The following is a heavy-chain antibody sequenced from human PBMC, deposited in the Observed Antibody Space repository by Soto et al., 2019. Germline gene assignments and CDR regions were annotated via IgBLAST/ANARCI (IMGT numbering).Heavy chain of an antibody. J-gene: IGHJ4*02. D-gene: IGHD3-22*01. CDR3: ARDDDDSAGGQKGY. CDR1: GYTFTSYG. Sequence: QVQLVQSGAEVKKPGASVKVSCKASGYTFTSYGISWVRQAPGQGLAGMGWISAYNGNTNYAQKLQGRVTMTTDTSTRTAYMELRSLRADDTAVYYWARDDDDSAGGQKGYWGQGTLVTVSS. V-gene: IGHV1-18*04. CDR2: ISAYNGNT.